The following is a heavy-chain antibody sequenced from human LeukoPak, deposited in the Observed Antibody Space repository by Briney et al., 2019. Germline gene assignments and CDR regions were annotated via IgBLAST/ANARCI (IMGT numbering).Heavy chain of an antibody. CDR1: GFTFSSYS. CDR2: ISSSSSYI. V-gene: IGHV3-21*01. Sequence: SGGSLILSCAAAGFTFSSYSMNWGRQAPGKGLGLVSSISSSSSYIYYADSVKGLFTISRDNAKNSLYLQMNSLRAEDTAVYYCAKGYSSSLSWFDPWGQGTLVTVSS. J-gene: IGHJ5*02. CDR3: AKGYSSSLSWFDP. D-gene: IGHD6-13*01.